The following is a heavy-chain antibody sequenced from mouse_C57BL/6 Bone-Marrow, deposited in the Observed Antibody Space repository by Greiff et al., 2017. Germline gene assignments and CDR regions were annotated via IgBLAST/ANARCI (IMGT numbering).Heavy chain of an antibody. J-gene: IGHJ4*01. CDR1: GYTFTEYT. V-gene: IGHV1-62-2*01. CDR2: FYPGSGSI. Sequence: LVKPGASVKLSCKASGYTFTEYTIHWVKQRSGQGLEWIGWFYPGSGSIKYNEKFKDKATLTADKTSSTVYMELSRLTSEDSAVYFCARHEDRKYGREGLYAMDYWGQGTSVTVSS. D-gene: IGHD1-1*01. CDR3: ARHEDRKYGREGLYAMDY.